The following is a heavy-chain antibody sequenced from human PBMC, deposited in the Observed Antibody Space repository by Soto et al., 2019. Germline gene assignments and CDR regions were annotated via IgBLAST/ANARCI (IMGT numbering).Heavy chain of an antibody. Sequence: QVQLVESGGGVVQPGRSLRLSCAASGVTFSSYGMHWVRQAPGKGLEWVAVICYDGSNKYYADSVKGRFTISRDNSKNTLYLQMNSRRAEDTAVYYCARDPAAAGLYFYYYGMDVWGQGTTVTVSS. CDR3: ARDPAAAGLYFYYYGMDV. V-gene: IGHV3-33*01. CDR2: ICYDGSNK. J-gene: IGHJ6*02. D-gene: IGHD6-13*01. CDR1: GVTFSSYG.